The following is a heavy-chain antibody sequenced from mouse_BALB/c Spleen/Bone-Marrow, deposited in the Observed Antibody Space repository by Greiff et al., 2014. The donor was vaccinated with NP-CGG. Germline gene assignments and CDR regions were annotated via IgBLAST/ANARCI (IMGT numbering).Heavy chain of an antibody. Sequence: QVQLKESGAEVMKSGASVKISCRATGYRFSSFWIEWIKQRPGHGLEWIGKILPGSGSTNYNEKFKGKATLSADTSSNTAYMQLSSLTSEDAAVYFCAGEGAFYGNPFDFWGQGTTLTVSS. D-gene: IGHD2-10*01. V-gene: IGHV1-9*01. CDR3: AGEGAFYGNPFDF. J-gene: IGHJ2*01. CDR2: ILPGSGST. CDR1: GYRFSSFW.